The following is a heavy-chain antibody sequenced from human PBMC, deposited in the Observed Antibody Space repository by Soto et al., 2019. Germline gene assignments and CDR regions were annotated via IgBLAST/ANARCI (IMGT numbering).Heavy chain of an antibody. D-gene: IGHD2-2*01. CDR1: GFTFSTYW. CDR2: INSDGSTT. Sequence: PGGSLRLSCAASGFTFSTYWMHWVRQVPGKELVWVSRINSDGSTTSYADSVKGRFTISRDNAKNTLYLQMNSLRAEDTAVYYCVRSQYQLLGRFDYWGQGIVVTVSS. CDR3: VRSQYQLLGRFDY. J-gene: IGHJ4*02. V-gene: IGHV3-74*01.